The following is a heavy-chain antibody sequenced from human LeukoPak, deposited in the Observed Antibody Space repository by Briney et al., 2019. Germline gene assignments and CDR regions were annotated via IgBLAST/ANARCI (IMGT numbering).Heavy chain of an antibody. CDR2: IIPILGIA. D-gene: IGHD6-6*01. CDR3: ARSSPDSESIATPYYFDY. CDR1: GGTFSSYT. J-gene: IGHJ4*03. V-gene: IGHV1-69*02. Sequence: SVKVSCKASGGTFSSYTISWVRQAPGQGLEWMGRIIPILGIANYAQKFQGRVTITADKSTSTAYMELSSLRSEDTAVYYCARSSPDSESIATPYYFDYWGQGTTVTVSS.